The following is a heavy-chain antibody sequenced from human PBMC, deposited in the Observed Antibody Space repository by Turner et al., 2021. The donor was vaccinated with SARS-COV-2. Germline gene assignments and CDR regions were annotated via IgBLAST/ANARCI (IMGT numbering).Heavy chain of an antibody. V-gene: IGHV1-24*01. CDR1: GYSLSELA. J-gene: IGHJ4*02. CDR3: ATYYDDGDLRYDF. D-gene: IGHD3-16*01. Sequence: QVQLVQSGAELKRPGASVKVSCEMSGYSLSELAMYWVRQAPGQGLEWMGGFDAEEGQTIYAQKFRGRVTLTEDTTTDTAYMDLSSLTSEDTATYYCATYYDDGDLRYDFWGQGTLVTVSS. CDR2: FDAEEGQT.